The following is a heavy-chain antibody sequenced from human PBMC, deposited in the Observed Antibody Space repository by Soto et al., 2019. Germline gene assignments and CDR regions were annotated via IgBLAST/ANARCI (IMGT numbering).Heavy chain of an antibody. J-gene: IGHJ6*02. Sequence: EVQLVESGGGLIQPGGSLRLSCAASGFTISNHYMTWIRQAPGKGLEWVSLIDSGGDTYYADSVKGRFTLSRDSSKNTLYLQKNSLRAEDAAVYSCARGGSLYYYYGIDVWGQGTTVTVSS. CDR2: IDSGGDT. V-gene: IGHV3-53*01. CDR3: ARGGSLYYYYGIDV. CDR1: GFTISNHY. D-gene: IGHD3-16*01.